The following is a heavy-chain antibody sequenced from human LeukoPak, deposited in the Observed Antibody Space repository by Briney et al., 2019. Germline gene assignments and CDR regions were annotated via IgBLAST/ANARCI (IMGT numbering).Heavy chain of an antibody. V-gene: IGHV3-53*01. CDR2: IYIGGST. Sequence: GGSLRLSCAASGFTVSSNYMSWVGQAPGKGLEWVSVIYIGGSTYYADSVNGRFTISRAISKNTLYLQMNSLRAEDTAMYYCARLGFVVPAVIFDYWGQGTLVTVSS. CDR1: GFTVSSNY. CDR3: ARLGFVVPAVIFDY. J-gene: IGHJ4*02. D-gene: IGHD2-2*02.